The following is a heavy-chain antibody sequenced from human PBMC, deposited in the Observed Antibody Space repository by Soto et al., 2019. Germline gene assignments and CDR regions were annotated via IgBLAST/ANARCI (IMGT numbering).Heavy chain of an antibody. D-gene: IGHD3-22*01. CDR3: ARDGTLYDSSGYYYLY. Sequence: SVKVSCKASGGTLSRYAINWVRQAPGQGLEWMGGIIPMFGTANYAQKFQGRVTITADESTNTGYMELRSLISEDTAVYYCARDGTLYDSSGYYYLYWGQGTLVTVSS. J-gene: IGHJ4*02. V-gene: IGHV1-69*13. CDR2: IIPMFGTA. CDR1: GGTLSRYA.